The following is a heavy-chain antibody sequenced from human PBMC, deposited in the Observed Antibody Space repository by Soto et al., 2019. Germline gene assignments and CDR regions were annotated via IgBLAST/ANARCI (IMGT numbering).Heavy chain of an antibody. V-gene: IGHV4-30-2*05. CDR2: IYHSGST. J-gene: IGHJ5*02. CDR1: GGTIRSGGCS. Sequence: SETQSLTCAVSGGTIRSGGCSWSWIRQPPGKGLEWIGYIYHSGSTYYNPSLKSRVTISVDTSKNQFSLKLSSVTAADTAVYYCARERRDTRITIFGVVPAYNWFDPWGQGTLVTVSS. CDR3: ARERRDTRITIFGVVPAYNWFDP. D-gene: IGHD3-3*01.